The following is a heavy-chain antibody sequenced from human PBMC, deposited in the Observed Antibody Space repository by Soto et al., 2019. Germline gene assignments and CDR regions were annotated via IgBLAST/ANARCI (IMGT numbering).Heavy chain of an antibody. CDR3: AKEGFTIFGAFDY. CDR1: GFTFSSYG. CDR2: ISYDGSNK. V-gene: IGHV3-30*18. D-gene: IGHD3-3*01. J-gene: IGHJ4*02. Sequence: QVQLVESGGGVVQPGRSLRLSCAASGFTFSSYGMHWVRQAPGKGLEWVAVISYDGSNKYYADSVKGRFTISRDNSKNTLYQQMNSLIAEDTAVYYCAKEGFTIFGAFDYWGQGTLVTVSS.